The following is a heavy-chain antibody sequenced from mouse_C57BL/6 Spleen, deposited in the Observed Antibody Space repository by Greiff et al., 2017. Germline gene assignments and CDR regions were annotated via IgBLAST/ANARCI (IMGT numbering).Heavy chain of an antibody. Sequence: VKLVESGPGLVAPSQSLSITCTVSGFSLTSYAISWVRQPPGKGLEWLGVIWTGGGTNYNSALKSRLSISKDNSKSQVFLKMNSLQTDDTARYYCARGYGYDRGYFDDWGQGTTLTVSS. J-gene: IGHJ2*01. CDR2: IWTGGGT. CDR3: ARGYGYDRGYFDD. CDR1: GFSLTSYA. V-gene: IGHV2-9-1*01. D-gene: IGHD2-2*01.